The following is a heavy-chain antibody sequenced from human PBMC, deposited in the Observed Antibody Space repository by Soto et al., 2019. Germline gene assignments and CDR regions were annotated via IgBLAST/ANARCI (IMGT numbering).Heavy chain of an antibody. Sequence: PSETLSLTCTVSGGSISNYDWSWIRQPPGERLEWVGYIYNSETTNYNPSLESRVTVSVDTSKNQSSLKLRSVTAADTAMYYCARLNTYYYDSSGYYYVVWGQGTLVTVSS. D-gene: IGHD3-22*01. CDR1: GGSISNYD. V-gene: IGHV4-59*08. CDR3: ARLNTYYYDSSGYYYVV. J-gene: IGHJ4*02. CDR2: IYNSETT.